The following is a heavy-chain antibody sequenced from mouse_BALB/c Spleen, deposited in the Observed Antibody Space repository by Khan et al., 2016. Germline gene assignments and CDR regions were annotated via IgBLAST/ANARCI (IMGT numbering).Heavy chain of an antibody. D-gene: IGHD6-1*01. J-gene: IGHJ3*01. CDR2: INPDSSTI. V-gene: IGHV4-1*02. CDR3: ANCAYANPAWLVY. CDR1: GFDFRRYW. Sequence: EVKLLAAGGGLVQPGGSLKLSCAASGFDFRRYWMSWVRQAPGKGLEWIGEINPDSSTIYYTPSLKDKFIISRDNAKNTLYLQMSKVRSEDTALYYCANCAYANPAWLVYWGQGTLVTVSA.